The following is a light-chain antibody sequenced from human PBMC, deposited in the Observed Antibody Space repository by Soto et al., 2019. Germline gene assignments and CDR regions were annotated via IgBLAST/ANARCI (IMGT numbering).Light chain of an antibody. CDR1: QTISTY. J-gene: IGKJ4*01. V-gene: IGKV1-9*01. CDR2: DAS. CDR3: QQLNVYPLT. Sequence: DIQLTQSPSFRSASVGDRVTITCRASQTISTYLAWYQHTPGRAPKLLIYDASTLQSGVPSRFSGSGSGTEFTLTISTLQPEDFATYYCQQLNVYPLTFGGGTKVDIK.